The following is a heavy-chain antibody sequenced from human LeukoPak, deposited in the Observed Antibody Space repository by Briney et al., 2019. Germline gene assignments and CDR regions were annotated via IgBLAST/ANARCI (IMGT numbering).Heavy chain of an antibody. CDR2: ISGHNGNT. Sequence: RASVKVSCKASGYTFTSYAISWVRQAPGQGLEWMGWISGHNGNTNYAHKFQGRVTMTTDTSTSTAYMELRSLRTDDTAVYYCARLTVVMVYSIQENWLDPWGQGTLVTVSS. CDR1: GYTFTSYA. J-gene: IGHJ5*02. CDR3: ARLTVVMVYSIQENWLDP. D-gene: IGHD2-8*01. V-gene: IGHV1-18*01.